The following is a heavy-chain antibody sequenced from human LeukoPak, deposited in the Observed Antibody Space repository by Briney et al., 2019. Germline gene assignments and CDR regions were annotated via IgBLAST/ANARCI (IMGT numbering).Heavy chain of an antibody. J-gene: IGHJ4*02. CDR3: ARVYSSGWYYFDY. CDR1: GGSISSGDYY. CDR2: IYYSGST. V-gene: IGHV4-30-4*01. D-gene: IGHD6-19*01. Sequence: SETLSLTCTVSGGSISSGDYYWSWIRQPPGKGLEWIGYIYYSGSTYYKPSLKSRVTISVDTSKNQFSLKLSSVTAADTAVYYCARVYSSGWYYFDYWGQGTLVTVSS.